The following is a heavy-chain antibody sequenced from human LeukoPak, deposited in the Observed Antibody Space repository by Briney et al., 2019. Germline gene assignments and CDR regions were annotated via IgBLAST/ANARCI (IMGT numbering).Heavy chain of an antibody. V-gene: IGHV3-33*06. CDR3: AKESNTVTATHDNWFDP. Sequence: GGSLRLSCAASGFTFSSYGMHWVRQAPGKGLEWVAVIWYDGSNKYYADSVKGRFTISRDNSKNTPYLQMNSLRAEDTAVYYCAKESNTVTATHDNWFDPWGQGTLVTVSS. CDR1: GFTFSSYG. J-gene: IGHJ5*02. CDR2: IWYDGSNK. D-gene: IGHD4-11*01.